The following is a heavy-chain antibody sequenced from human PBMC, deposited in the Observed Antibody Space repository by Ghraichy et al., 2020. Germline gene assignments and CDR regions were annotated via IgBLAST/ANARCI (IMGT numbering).Heavy chain of an antibody. V-gene: IGHV4-59*01. D-gene: IGHD3-9*01. Sequence: SETLSLTCTVSGGSISSFYWSWIRQPPGKGLEWIGYIFYSGNTKYNPSLKSRVNMSVDTSKNRFSLTLTSVTAADTGIYFCARRNYATTGYFFDPWGHGILVTVSS. J-gene: IGHJ5*02. CDR3: ARRNYATTGYFFDP. CDR1: GGSISSFY. CDR2: IFYSGNT.